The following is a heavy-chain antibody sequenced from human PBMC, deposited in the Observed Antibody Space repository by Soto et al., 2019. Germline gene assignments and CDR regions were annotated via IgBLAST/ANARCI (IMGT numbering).Heavy chain of an antibody. CDR2: IIPILGIA. J-gene: IGHJ4*02. D-gene: IGHD3-10*01. CDR3: ARDKHLSWFGELLLMY. V-gene: IGHV1-69*04. CDR1: GGTFSSYT. Sequence: ASVKVSCKASGGTFSSYTISWVRQAPGQGLEWMGRIIPILGIANYAQKFQGRVTITADKSTSTAYMELSSLRSEDTAVYYCARDKHLSWFGELLLMYWGQGTLVTVSS.